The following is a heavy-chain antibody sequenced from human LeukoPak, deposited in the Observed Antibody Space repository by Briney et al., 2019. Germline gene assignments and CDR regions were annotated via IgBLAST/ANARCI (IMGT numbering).Heavy chain of an antibody. CDR1: GGSISSHF. V-gene: IGHV4-59*11. J-gene: IGHJ4*02. CDR2: IYYSGST. D-gene: IGHD3-10*01. Sequence: SETLSLTCTVSGGSISSHFWSWIRQPPGKGLEWIGHIYYSGSTNYNPSLKSRVTISTDTSKNQFSLKLSSVTAADTAVYYCASGLSGFGEYWGQGTLVTVSS. CDR3: ASGLSGFGEY.